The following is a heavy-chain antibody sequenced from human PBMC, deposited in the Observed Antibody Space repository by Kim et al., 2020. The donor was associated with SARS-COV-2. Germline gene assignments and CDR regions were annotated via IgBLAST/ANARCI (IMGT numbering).Heavy chain of an antibody. CDR2: IYSGGST. CDR3: ARVGIHIQWRGGGFDP. V-gene: IGHV3-53*04. J-gene: IGHJ5*02. D-gene: IGHD5-12*01. Sequence: GGSLRLSCAASGFTVSSNYMSWVRQAPGKGLEWVSVIYSGGSTYYADSVKGRFTISRHNSKNTLYLQMNSLRAEDTAVYYCARVGIHIQWRGGGFDPWGQGTLVTVSS. CDR1: GFTVSSNY.